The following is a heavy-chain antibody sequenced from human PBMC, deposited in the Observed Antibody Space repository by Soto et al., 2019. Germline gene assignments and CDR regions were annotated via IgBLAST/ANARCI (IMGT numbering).Heavy chain of an antibody. D-gene: IGHD4-17*01. Sequence: SVKVSCKASGGTFSSYAISWVRQAPGQGLEWMGGIIPIFGTANYAQKFQGRVTITADESTSTAYMELSSLRSEDTAVYYCAGASYGDYGDYYYYYGMDVWGQGTTVTVSS. CDR3: AGASYGDYGDYYYYYGMDV. CDR2: IIPIFGTA. CDR1: GGTFSSYA. V-gene: IGHV1-69*13. J-gene: IGHJ6*02.